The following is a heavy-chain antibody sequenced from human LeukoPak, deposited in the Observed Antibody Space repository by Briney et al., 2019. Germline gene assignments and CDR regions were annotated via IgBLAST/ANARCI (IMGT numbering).Heavy chain of an antibody. CDR3: ARDRIEYDYVWGSYRYSGY. V-gene: IGHV1-18*01. J-gene: IGHJ4*02. CDR2: ISAYNGNT. CDR1: GYTFTSYG. Sequence: ASVKVSCKASGYTFTSYGISWVRQAPGQGLEWMGWISAYNGNTNYAQKLQGRVTMATDTSTSTAYMELRSLRSDDTAVYYCARDRIEYDYVWGSYRYSGYWGQGTLVTVPS. D-gene: IGHD3-16*02.